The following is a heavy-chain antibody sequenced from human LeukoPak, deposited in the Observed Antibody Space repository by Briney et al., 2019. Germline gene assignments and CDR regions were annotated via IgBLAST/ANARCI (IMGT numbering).Heavy chain of an antibody. D-gene: IGHD4/OR15-4a*01. CDR1: GFTFSTNA. CDR3: AKAKYDYGDPVGWSYP. CDR2: ILGSGVAT. V-gene: IGHV3-23*01. J-gene: IGHJ5*02. Sequence: QSGGSLRLSCAASGFTFSTNAMSWVRQAPGKGLEWVSGILGSGVATFYADSVKGRFTISRDNSKNTLYLQMDSLRAEDTAVYYCAKAKYDYGDPVGWSYPWGQGTLVTVSS.